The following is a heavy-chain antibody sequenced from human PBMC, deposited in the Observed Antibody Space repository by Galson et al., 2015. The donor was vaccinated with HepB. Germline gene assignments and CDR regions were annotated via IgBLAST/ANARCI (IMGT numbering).Heavy chain of an antibody. D-gene: IGHD4-23*01. CDR3: VRDVGGNPVGIDY. J-gene: IGHJ4*02. V-gene: IGHV3-53*01. CDR2: IYSGGST. Sequence: SLRLFCAASGFTVSNEYMSWVRQAPGKGLEWVSVIYSGGSTYYGDSVKGRFTISRDKSKNTLYLHMNSLKAEDTAVYYCVRDVGGNPVGIDYWGQGTLVTVSS. CDR1: GFTVSNEY.